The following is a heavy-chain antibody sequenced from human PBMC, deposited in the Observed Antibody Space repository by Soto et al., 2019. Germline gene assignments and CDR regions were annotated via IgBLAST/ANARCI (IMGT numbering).Heavy chain of an antibody. V-gene: IGHV4-61*01. J-gene: IGHJ5*02. CDR1: GGSVSSGTYY. CDR2: IHYSGTT. CDR3: ARDSPATMDLFDP. D-gene: IGHD2-2*01. Sequence: SETLSLTCTGSGGSVSSGTYYWSWIRQPPGKRLEWIGYIHYSGTTSYNPSLKSRVTISVDRSKNQFSLKLTSVTSADTAVYYCARDSPATMDLFDPWGQGTLVTVSS.